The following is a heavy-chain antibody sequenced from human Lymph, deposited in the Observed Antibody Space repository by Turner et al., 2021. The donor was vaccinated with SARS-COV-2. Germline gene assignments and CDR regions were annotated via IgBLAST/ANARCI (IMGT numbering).Heavy chain of an antibody. D-gene: IGHD3-3*01. Sequence: QVQLVQSGAEVKKPGASVKVSCKASGYTFTGSYMHWVLQAPGQGLEWMGWINPNSGGTNYAQKFQGRVTMTRDTSISAAYMELSRLRSDDTAVYYCARDVERYNDFWSGYSGGYGMDVWGQGTTVTVSS. CDR3: ARDVERYNDFWSGYSGGYGMDV. V-gene: IGHV1-2*02. J-gene: IGHJ6*02. CDR1: GYTFTGSY. CDR2: INPNSGGT.